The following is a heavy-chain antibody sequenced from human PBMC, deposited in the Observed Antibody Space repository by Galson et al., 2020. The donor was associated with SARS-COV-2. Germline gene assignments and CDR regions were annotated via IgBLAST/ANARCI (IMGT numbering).Heavy chain of an antibody. D-gene: IGHD3-3*01. CDR2: VHSSGST. Sequence: SETLSLTCAVSGGSVTNSYWSWIRQPAGKELEWIGRVHSSGSTNFHPSLKSRATLSIDTSNNQFSLGLNSVTAADTALYYCARAVWYGNYIRYFDLWGRGTLVTVSS. V-gene: IGHV4-4*07. J-gene: IGHJ2*01. CDR3: ARAVWYGNYIRYFDL. CDR1: GGSVTNSY.